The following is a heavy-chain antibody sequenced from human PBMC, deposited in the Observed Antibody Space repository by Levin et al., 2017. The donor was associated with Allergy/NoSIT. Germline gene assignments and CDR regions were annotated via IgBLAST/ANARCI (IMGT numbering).Heavy chain of an antibody. CDR1: GDSISNNNYY. D-gene: IGHD1-1*01. V-gene: IGHV4-39*01. J-gene: IGHJ4*02. CDR2: IYHSGSA. CDR3: AKRRGFGYTFDY. Sequence: TSETLSLTCTVSGDSISNNNYYWGWIRQPPGKGLEWIGTIYHSGSASYSPSLKSRATISVDTSNNQFSLRLTSVTAADTAIYFCAKRRGFGYTFDYWGQGTLVTVSS.